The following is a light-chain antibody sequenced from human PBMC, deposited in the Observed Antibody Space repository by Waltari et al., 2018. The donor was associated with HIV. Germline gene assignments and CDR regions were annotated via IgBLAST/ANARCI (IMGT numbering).Light chain of an antibody. V-gene: IGLV2-11*01. CDR2: DVS. CDR1: SSDVGGYIS. CDR3: CSFAARRYF. Sequence: QSALTQPRSVSGSPGQSVTISCPGTSSDVGGYISFSWYRHHPGKAPQLIIFDVSKRPSGVPDRFSGSKSGNTASLTISGLQADDEADYYCCSFAARRYFFATGTKVTVL. J-gene: IGLJ1*01.